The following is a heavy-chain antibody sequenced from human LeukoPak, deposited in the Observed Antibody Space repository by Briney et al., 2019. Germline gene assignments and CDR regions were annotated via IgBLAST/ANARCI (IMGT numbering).Heavy chain of an antibody. J-gene: IGHJ6*02. V-gene: IGHV4-4*02. Sequence: SETLSLTCAVSGGSISSRNWWSWVRQPPGKGLEWIGKIYHSGSTNYNPSLKSRVTISVDKSKNQFSLKLSSVTAADTAVYYCARTPRACIVVVPAAIDYYGMDVWGQGTTVTVSS. CDR3: ARTPRACIVVVPAAIDYYGMDV. D-gene: IGHD2-2*01. CDR1: GGSISSRNW. CDR2: IYHSGST.